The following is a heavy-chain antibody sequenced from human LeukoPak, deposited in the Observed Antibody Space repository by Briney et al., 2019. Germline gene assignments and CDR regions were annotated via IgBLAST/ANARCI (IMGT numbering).Heavy chain of an antibody. V-gene: IGHV3-30*18. CDR3: AKDQAHISSYCSSTSCSFYYYYGMDV. J-gene: IGHJ6*02. CDR1: GFTFSSYG. D-gene: IGHD2-2*01. Sequence: GGSLRLSCAASGFTFSSYGMHWVRQAPGKGLEWVAVISYDGSNKYYADSVKGRFTISRDNSKNTLYLQMNSLRAEDTAVYYCAKDQAHISSYCSSTSCSFYYYYGMDVWGQGTTVTVSS. CDR2: ISYDGSNK.